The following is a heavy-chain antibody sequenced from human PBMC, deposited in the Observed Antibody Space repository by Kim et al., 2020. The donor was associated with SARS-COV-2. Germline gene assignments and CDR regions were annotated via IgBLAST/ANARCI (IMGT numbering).Heavy chain of an antibody. CDR3: ARDPRTMVRGVIITHLDR. J-gene: IGHJ4*02. Sequence: SETLSLTCTVSGGSISSSSYYWGWIRQPPGKGLEWIGSIYYSGSTYYNPYLKSRVTISVDTSKNQFSLKLSPVTAADTAVYYCARDPRTMVRGVIITHLDRWGQGTLVTVSS. CDR2: IYYSGST. V-gene: IGHV4-39*07. D-gene: IGHD3-10*01. CDR1: GGSISSSSYY.